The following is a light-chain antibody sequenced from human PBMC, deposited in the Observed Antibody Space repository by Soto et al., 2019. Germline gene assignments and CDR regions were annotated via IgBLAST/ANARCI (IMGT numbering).Light chain of an antibody. CDR3: QSHDSSLNSWA. CDR2: GNT. V-gene: IGLV1-40*01. J-gene: IGLJ3*02. Sequence: QPVLTQPPSMSGAPGQRVTISCTGSSSNIGAAYDVHWYQHLPGTAPKLLIYGNTNRPSGVPDRFSGSKSGTSASLAITGLQAEDEADYYCQSHDSSLNSWAFGGGTKLTVL. CDR1: SSNIGAAYD.